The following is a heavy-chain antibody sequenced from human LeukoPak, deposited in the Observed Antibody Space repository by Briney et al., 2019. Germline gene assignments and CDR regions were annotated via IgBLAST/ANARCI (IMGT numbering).Heavy chain of an antibody. Sequence: GGSLRLSCAASGFTFSSYGMSWVRQAPGKGLEWVAFIRYDGSNKYYADSVKGRFTISRDNSKNTLYLQMNGLRAEDTAVYYCAKVKYSSSWYFDYWGQGTLVTVSS. J-gene: IGHJ4*02. CDR1: GFTFSSYG. V-gene: IGHV3-30*02. D-gene: IGHD6-13*01. CDR3: AKVKYSSSWYFDY. CDR2: IRYDGSNK.